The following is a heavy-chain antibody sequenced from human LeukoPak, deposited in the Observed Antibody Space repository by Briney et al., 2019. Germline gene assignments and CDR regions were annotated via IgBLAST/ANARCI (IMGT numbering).Heavy chain of an antibody. CDR3: ARASYSYDISGWVPFDY. CDR1: GGSISSGGFY. V-gene: IGHV4-61*02. J-gene: IGHJ4*02. Sequence: SETLSLTCTVSGGSISSGGFYWSWIRQPAGKGLEWIGRIYTLGSTNYNPSLKSRVTISVDTSKNQFSLKLGSVTAADTAVYYCARASYSYDISGWVPFDYWGQGTLVTVSS. CDR2: IYTLGST. D-gene: IGHD3-22*01.